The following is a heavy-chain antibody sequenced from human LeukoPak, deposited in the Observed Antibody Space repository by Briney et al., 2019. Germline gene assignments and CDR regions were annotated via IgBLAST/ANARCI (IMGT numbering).Heavy chain of an antibody. J-gene: IGHJ4*02. CDR1: GFTFSSDW. CDR2: IKEDGREK. Sequence: PGGSLRLSCAASGFTFSSDWMSWVRQAPGKGLEWVASIKEDGREKYYVDSVKGRFTISRDNAKNSVYLQMNSLRAEDTAVYYCARDWSDGFDYWGQGTLVTVSS. CDR3: ARDWSDGFDY. D-gene: IGHD3-3*01. V-gene: IGHV3-7*01.